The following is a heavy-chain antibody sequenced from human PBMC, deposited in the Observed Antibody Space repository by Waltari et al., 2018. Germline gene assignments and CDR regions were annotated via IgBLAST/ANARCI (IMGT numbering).Heavy chain of an antibody. CDR3: AHSSSGYGAFDI. CDR2: MYWNDDK. CDR1: GFSLSTSGVG. V-gene: IGHV2-5*01. D-gene: IGHD3-22*01. J-gene: IGHJ3*02. Sequence: QITLKESGPTLVKPTQTLTLTCTFSGFSLSTSGVGVGWIRQPPGKALEWLALMYWNDDKRYSPSLKRRLTITKDTSKNQVVLTMTNMDPVDTATYYCAHSSSGYGAFDIGGQGTMVTVSS.